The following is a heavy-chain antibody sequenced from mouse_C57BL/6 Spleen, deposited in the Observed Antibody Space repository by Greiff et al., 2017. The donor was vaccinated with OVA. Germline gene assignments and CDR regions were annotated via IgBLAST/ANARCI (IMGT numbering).Heavy chain of an antibody. CDR3: ARYNWDEGYWYFDV. D-gene: IGHD4-1*01. J-gene: IGHJ1*03. V-gene: IGHV3-8*01. CDR1: GYSITSDY. Sequence: EVKLVESGPGLAKPSQTLSLTCSVTGYSITSDYWNWIRKFPGNKLEYMGYISYSGSTYYNPSLKSRISITRDTSKNQYSLQLNSVTTEDTATYYCARYNWDEGYWYFDVWGTGTTVTVSS. CDR2: ISYSGST.